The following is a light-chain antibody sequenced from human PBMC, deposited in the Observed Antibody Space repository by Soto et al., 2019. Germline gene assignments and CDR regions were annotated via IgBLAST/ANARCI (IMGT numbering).Light chain of an antibody. CDR2: GAS. V-gene: IGKV3D-20*02. CDR3: QQRSSWPIT. J-gene: IGKJ5*01. CDR1: QSVSSSY. Sequence: EIVLTQSPGTLSLSPGERATLSCRASQSVSSSYLAWYQQKPGQAPRLLIYGASSRATGIPDRFSGSGSGADFTLTISSLEPEDFAVYYCQQRSSWPITFGQGTRLEIK.